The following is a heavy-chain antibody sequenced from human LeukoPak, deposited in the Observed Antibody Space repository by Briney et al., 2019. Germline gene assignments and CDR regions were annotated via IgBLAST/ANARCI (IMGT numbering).Heavy chain of an antibody. CDR2: IYYSGST. CDR3: ARDRTVAGATDY. CDR1: GGSISSSSYY. Sequence: PSETLSLTCTVSGGSISSSSYYWGWIRQPPGKGLEWIGSIYYSGSTYYNPSLKSRVTISVDTSKNQFSLKLSSVTAADTAVYYCARDRTVAGATDYWGQGTLVTVSS. D-gene: IGHD2-21*01. J-gene: IGHJ4*02. V-gene: IGHV4-39*07.